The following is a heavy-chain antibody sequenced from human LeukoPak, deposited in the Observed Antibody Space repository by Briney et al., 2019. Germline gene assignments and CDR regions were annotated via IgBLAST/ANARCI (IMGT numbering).Heavy chain of an antibody. Sequence: GGSLRLSCAASGFTVSSNYMSWVRQAPGKGLEWVGRIKSKTAGGTTDYAAPVKGRFTISRENAKNSLYLQMNSLRGGDTAVYYCARGRYYGSGYSNAFDIWGQGTMVTVSS. V-gene: IGHV3-15*01. D-gene: IGHD3-10*01. J-gene: IGHJ3*02. CDR3: ARGRYYGSGYSNAFDI. CDR1: GFTVSSNY. CDR2: IKSKTAGGTT.